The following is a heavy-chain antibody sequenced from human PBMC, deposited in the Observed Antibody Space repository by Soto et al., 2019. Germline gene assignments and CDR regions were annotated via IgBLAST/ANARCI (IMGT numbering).Heavy chain of an antibody. CDR1: GYTFTGYY. D-gene: IGHD6-19*01. CDR2: INPNSGGT. V-gene: IGHV1-2*04. CDR3: ARDLRSPYSSGSHNWFDP. J-gene: IGHJ5*02. Sequence: QVQLVQSGAEVKKPGASVKVSCKASGYTFTGYYMHWVRQAPGQGLEWMGWINPNSGGTNYAQKFQGWVTMTRDTSISTAYMELSRLRSDDTAVYYCARDLRSPYSSGSHNWFDPWGQGTLVTVSS.